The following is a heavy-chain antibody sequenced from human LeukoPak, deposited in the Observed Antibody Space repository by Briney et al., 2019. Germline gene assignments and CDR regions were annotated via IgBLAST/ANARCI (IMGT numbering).Heavy chain of an antibody. Sequence: SQTLSLTCTVSGGSISSGDYYWSWIRQPPGKGLEWIGYIYYSGSTYYNPSLKSRVTISVDTSKNQFSLKLSSVTAADTAVYYCARDAGPGWLTAIDYWGQGTLVTVSS. CDR2: IYYSGST. D-gene: IGHD2-15*01. CDR3: ARDAGPGWLTAIDY. V-gene: IGHV4-30-4*08. J-gene: IGHJ4*02. CDR1: GGSISSGDYY.